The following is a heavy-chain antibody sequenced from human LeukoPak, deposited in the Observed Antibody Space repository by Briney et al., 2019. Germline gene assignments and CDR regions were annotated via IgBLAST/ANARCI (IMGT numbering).Heavy chain of an antibody. Sequence: NAGGSLRLSCAASGFTFSNAWMSWVRQAPGKGLEWVSSISSSSSYIYYADSVKGRFTISRDNAKNSLYLQMNSLRAEDTAVYYCASSDLADYYYYGMDVWGQGTTVTVSS. CDR1: GFTFSNAW. CDR3: ASSDLADYYYYGMDV. J-gene: IGHJ6*02. CDR2: ISSSSSYI. D-gene: IGHD2-21*02. V-gene: IGHV3-21*01.